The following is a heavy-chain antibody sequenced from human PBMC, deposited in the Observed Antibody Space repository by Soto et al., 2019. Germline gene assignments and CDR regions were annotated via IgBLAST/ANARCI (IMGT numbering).Heavy chain of an antibody. CDR3: ARQESDFWSGPLHPVVAWFDP. V-gene: IGHV5-51*01. D-gene: IGHD3-3*01. Sequence: PGESLKISCKGSGYSFTSYWIGWVRQMPGKGLEWMGIIYPGDSDTRYSPSFQGQVTISADKSISTAYLQWSSLKASDTAMYYCARQESDFWSGPLHPVVAWFDPWGQGTLVTVSS. J-gene: IGHJ5*02. CDR2: IYPGDSDT. CDR1: GYSFTSYW.